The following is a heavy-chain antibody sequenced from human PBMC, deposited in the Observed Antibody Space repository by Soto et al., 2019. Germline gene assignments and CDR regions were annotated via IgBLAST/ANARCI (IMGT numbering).Heavy chain of an antibody. CDR3: ARYYYDSSGYYYDAFDI. CDR2: ISSSSTI. V-gene: IGHV3-48*04. J-gene: IGHJ3*02. Sequence: GGSLRLSCAASGFTFSSYSMNWVRQAPGKGLEWVSYISSSSTIYYADSVKGRFTISRDNAKNSLYLQMNSLRAEDTAVYYCARYYYDSSGYYYDAFDIWGQGTMVTVSS. CDR1: GFTFSSYS. D-gene: IGHD3-22*01.